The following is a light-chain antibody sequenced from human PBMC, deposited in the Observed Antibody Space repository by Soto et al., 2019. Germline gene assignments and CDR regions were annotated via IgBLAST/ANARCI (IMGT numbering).Light chain of an antibody. Sequence: VLTQSPGTLSLSAGDRATLSCRASQSVSSSSFAWYQQKPGQAPRLLIFGTSARATGIPDRVRGSGSGTEFTLTITRLEPEDFAVYYCQQYGNSRFTFGRGTKLEIK. J-gene: IGKJ2*01. CDR1: QSVSSSS. V-gene: IGKV3-20*01. CDR2: GTS. CDR3: QQYGNSRFT.